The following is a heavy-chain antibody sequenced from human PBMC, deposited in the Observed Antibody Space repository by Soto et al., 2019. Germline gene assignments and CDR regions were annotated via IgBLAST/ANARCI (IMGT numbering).Heavy chain of an antibody. J-gene: IGHJ5*02. V-gene: IGHV1-18*04. CDR1: GYTFTSYG. CDR3: ARDNVVVPAAIGNWLDP. CDR2: ISAYNGNT. Sequence: ASVKVSCKASGYTFTSYGISWVRQAPGQGLEWMGWISAYNGNTNYAQKLQGRVTMTTDTSTSTAYMELRSLRSDDTAVYYCARDNVVVPAAIGNWLDPCGQGTLVTVSS. D-gene: IGHD2-2*02.